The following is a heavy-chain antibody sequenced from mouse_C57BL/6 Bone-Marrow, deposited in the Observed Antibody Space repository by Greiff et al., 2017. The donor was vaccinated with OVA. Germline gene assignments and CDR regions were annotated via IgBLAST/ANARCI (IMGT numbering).Heavy chain of an antibody. Sequence: VQLQQSDAELVKPGASVKISCKVSGYTFTDHPIHWMKQRPEQGLEWIGYIYPRDGSTKYNEKFKGKATLTADKSSSTAYMQLSSLTSEDSAVYFCARDEDYCGSSPFAYWGQGTLVTVSA. CDR2: IYPRDGST. J-gene: IGHJ3*01. CDR3: ARDEDYCGSSPFAY. D-gene: IGHD1-1*01. CDR1: GYTFTDHP. V-gene: IGHV1-78*01.